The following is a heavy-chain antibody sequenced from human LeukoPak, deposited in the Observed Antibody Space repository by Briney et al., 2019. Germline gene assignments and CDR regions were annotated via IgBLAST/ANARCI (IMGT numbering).Heavy chain of an antibody. CDR3: ARMGIVVVVAAQLFDY. V-gene: IGHV3-7*01. J-gene: IGHJ4*02. CDR1: RFTFSSYL. CDR2: IKQEGSEK. D-gene: IGHD2-15*01. Sequence: GGSLRLSCAASRFTFSSYLMIWVGQAPRKGLEWVANIKQEGSEKHYVDSVKGRFTISRDNAKKSLYLEMNTRIAEDTAVYYCARMGIVVVVAAQLFDYWGQGTLVTVCS.